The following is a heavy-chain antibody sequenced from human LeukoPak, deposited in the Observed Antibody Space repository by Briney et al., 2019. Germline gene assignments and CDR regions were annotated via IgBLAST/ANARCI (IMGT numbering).Heavy chain of an antibody. CDR2: IYPGDSDT. CDR1: GYSFTNYW. D-gene: IGHD5-24*01. CDR3: ARHRGYYNLDFDL. Sequence: GESLKISCQGSGYSFTNYWIGWVRQMAGKGLEWMGIIYPGDSDTRYGPSFQGQVTISADKSISTAYLQWSSLKASDTAMYYCARHRGYYNLDFDLWGRGTLVTVSS. V-gene: IGHV5-51*01. J-gene: IGHJ2*01.